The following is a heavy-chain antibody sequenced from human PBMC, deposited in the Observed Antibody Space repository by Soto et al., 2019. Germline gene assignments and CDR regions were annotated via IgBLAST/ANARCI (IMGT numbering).Heavy chain of an antibody. CDR3: ARARLYYYDSSGYPDAFDI. D-gene: IGHD3-22*01. CDR1: GGSISSYY. V-gene: IGHV4-59*01. J-gene: IGHJ3*02. CDR2: IYYSGSN. Sequence: SETLSLTCTVSGGSISSYYWSWIRQPPGKGLEWIGYIYYSGSNNYNPSLKSRVTISVDTSKNQFSLKLSSVTAADTAVYYCARARLYYYDSSGYPDAFDIWGPGTMVTVS.